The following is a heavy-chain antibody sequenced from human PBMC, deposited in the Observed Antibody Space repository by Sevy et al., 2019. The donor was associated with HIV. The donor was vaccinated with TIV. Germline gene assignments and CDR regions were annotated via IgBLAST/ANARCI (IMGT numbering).Heavy chain of an antibody. Sequence: GGSLRLSCAASGFTFNIYGMHWVRQAPGKGLEWVAVIWKDGHNKFYADSVRGRFTFSRDNSRSTLSLQMDSLRVEDEDVYYCVREKGPFTAFDIWGQGTMVTVSS. D-gene: IGHD3-16*01. CDR1: GFTFNIYG. CDR3: VREKGPFTAFDI. J-gene: IGHJ3*02. CDR2: IWKDGHNK. V-gene: IGHV3-33*04.